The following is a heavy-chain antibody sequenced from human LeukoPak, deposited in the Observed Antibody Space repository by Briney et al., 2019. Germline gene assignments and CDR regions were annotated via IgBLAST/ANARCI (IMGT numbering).Heavy chain of an antibody. V-gene: IGHV4-34*01. CDR1: GGSFSGYY. CDR3: ARGLTGATTGPYYFDY. J-gene: IGHJ4*02. Sequence: SETLSLTCAVYGGSFSGYYWSWIRQPPGKGLEWIGEINHSGSTNYNPSLKSRVTISVDTSKNQFSLKLSSVTAADTAVYYCARGLTGATTGPYYFDYWGQGTLVTVSS. CDR2: INHSGST. D-gene: IGHD1-26*01.